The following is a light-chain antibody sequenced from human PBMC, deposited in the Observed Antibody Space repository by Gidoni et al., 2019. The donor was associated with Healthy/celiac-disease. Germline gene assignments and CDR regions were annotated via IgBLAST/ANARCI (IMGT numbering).Light chain of an antibody. J-gene: IGLJ3*02. V-gene: IGLV2-14*01. CDR2: EVS. CDR3: SSYTSSSTWV. Sequence: PASVSGSPGQSITISCTGTSSDVGGYNYVSWYQQHPGKAPKLMIYEVSNRPSGVPDRFSGSKSGNTASLTISGLQAEDEADYYCSSYTSSSTWVFGGGTKLTVL. CDR1: SSDVGGYNY.